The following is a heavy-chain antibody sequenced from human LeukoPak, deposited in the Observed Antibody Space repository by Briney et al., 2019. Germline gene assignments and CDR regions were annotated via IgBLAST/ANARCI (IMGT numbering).Heavy chain of an antibody. CDR3: AKDQSVVGATGGYNY. V-gene: IGHV3-23*01. J-gene: IGHJ4*02. Sequence: PGGSLRLSCAASGFTFSSYAMSWVRQAPGKGLEWVSAISGSGGSTYYADSVKGRFTISRNNSKNTLYLQMNSLRAEDTAVYYCAKDQSVVGATGGYNYWGQGTLVTVSS. CDR2: ISGSGGST. D-gene: IGHD1-26*01. CDR1: GFTFSSYA.